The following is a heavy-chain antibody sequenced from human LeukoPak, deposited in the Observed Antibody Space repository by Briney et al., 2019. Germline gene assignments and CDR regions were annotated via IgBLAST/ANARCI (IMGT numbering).Heavy chain of an antibody. J-gene: IGHJ3*02. CDR1: GYSISSGYY. D-gene: IGHD3-22*01. V-gene: IGHV4-38-2*02. CDR3: VGDDSSGYYTGRAFDI. CDR2: IYHSGST. Sequence: SETLSLTCTVSGYSISSGYYWGWIRQPPGKGLEWLGSIYHSGSTYYNPSLKSRVTISVDTSKNQFSRKLSSVTAADTAVYYCVGDDSSGYYTGRAFDIWGQGTMVTVSS.